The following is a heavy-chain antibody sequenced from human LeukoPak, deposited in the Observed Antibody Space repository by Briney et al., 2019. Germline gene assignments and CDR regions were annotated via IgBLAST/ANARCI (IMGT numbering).Heavy chain of an antibody. V-gene: IGHV4-59*08. Sequence: SETLSLTCTVSGGSISSYYWSWIRQPPGRGLEWIGYIYYSGTTNYNPSLKSRVTISVDTSKNQFSLKLSSVTAADTAVYYCARHAVVVYQLSCFDPWGQGTLLTVSS. J-gene: IGHJ5*02. CDR2: IYYSGTT. CDR3: ARHAVVVYQLSCFDP. CDR1: GGSISSYY. D-gene: IGHD2-2*01.